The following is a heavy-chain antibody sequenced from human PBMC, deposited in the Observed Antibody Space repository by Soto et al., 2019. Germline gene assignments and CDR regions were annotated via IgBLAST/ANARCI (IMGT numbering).Heavy chain of an antibody. Sequence: SSETLSLTCTVSGGSVSSGSYYWSWIRQPPGKGLEWIGYIYYSGSTNYNPSLKSRVAISVDTSKNQFSLKLSSVTAADTAVYYCARVQEAAGNWFDPWGQGTLVTVSS. CDR3: ARVQEAAGNWFDP. V-gene: IGHV4-61*01. D-gene: IGHD6-13*01. CDR2: IYYSGST. J-gene: IGHJ5*02. CDR1: GGSVSSGSYY.